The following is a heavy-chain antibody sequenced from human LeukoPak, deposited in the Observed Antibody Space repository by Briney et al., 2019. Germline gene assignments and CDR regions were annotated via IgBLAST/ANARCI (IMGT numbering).Heavy chain of an antibody. CDR2: ISSSSSTK. Sequence: GGSLRLSCAASGFTFSSYSMNWVRQAPGKGLEWVSYISSSSSTKYYADSMKGRFTISRDNAKNSLYLQMNSLRAEDTAVYYCARGDPENYYYYYMDVWGKGTTVTISS. J-gene: IGHJ6*03. V-gene: IGHV3-48*01. CDR3: ARGDPENYYYYYMDV. D-gene: IGHD2-21*02. CDR1: GFTFSSYS.